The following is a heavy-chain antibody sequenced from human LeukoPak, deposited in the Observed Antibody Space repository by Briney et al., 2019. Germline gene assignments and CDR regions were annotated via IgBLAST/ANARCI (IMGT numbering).Heavy chain of an antibody. CDR2: IIGSAANT. CDR3: AKYTSGTSYRGLDQ. V-gene: IGHV3-23*01. CDR1: GLTVSSYA. Sequence: GGSLRLSRGASGLTVSSYAMSWVRQAPGKGLEWVSTIIGSAANTYYADSVKGRFTNSRDDSKNTVYLQMNSLRAEDTAVYSCAKYTSGTSYRGLDQWGHGTLVTVSS. J-gene: IGHJ4*01. D-gene: IGHD3-10*01.